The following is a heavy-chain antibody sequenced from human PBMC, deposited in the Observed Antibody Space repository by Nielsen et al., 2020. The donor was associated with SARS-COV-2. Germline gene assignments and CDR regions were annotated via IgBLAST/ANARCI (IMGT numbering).Heavy chain of an antibody. V-gene: IGHV1-18*01. CDR1: GYTFTSYG. Sequence: ASVKVSCKASGYTFTSYGISWVRQAPGQGLEWMGWISAYNGNTNYAQKLQGRVTMTRNTSISTAYMELSSLRSEDTAVYYCARSEYGDYSPTPSDYWGQGTLVTVSS. CDR3: ARSEYGDYSPTPSDY. D-gene: IGHD4-17*01. CDR2: ISAYNGNT. J-gene: IGHJ4*02.